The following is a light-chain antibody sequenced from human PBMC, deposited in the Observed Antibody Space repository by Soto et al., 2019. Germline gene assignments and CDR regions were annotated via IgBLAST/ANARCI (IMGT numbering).Light chain of an antibody. CDR3: QQYGSSFL. J-gene: IGKJ1*01. Sequence: EFVLTQSPGTLSLSPGERATLSCRASQTVRNNYLAWYQQKPGQAPRLLIYDASSRATGIPDRFSGGGSGTDFTLTISRLEPEDFAVYYCQQYGSSFLFGQGTKVDIK. CDR1: QTVRNNY. CDR2: DAS. V-gene: IGKV3-20*01.